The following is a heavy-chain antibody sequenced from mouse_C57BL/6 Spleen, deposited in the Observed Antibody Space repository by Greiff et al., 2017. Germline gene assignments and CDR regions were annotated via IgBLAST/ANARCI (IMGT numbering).Heavy chain of an antibody. J-gene: IGHJ3*01. D-gene: IGHD2-1*01. CDR1: GYTFTSYG. CDR2: IYPGSGNT. CDR3: ARGECNVEAWFCY. Sequence: VQLQQSGAELARPGASVKLSCKASGYTFTSYGISWVKQRPGQGLEWIGEIYPGSGNTYYNEKFKGKATLTADKSSRTAYMELRSLTSEDSAVYFCARGECNVEAWFCYWGQGTLVTVSA. V-gene: IGHV1-81*01.